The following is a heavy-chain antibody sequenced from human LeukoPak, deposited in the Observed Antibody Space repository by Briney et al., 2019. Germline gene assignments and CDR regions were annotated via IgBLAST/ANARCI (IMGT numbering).Heavy chain of an antibody. D-gene: IGHD3-9*01. CDR2: MNPNSGNT. CDR3: ARGPPRYYDILTGYRRPYYYYMDV. J-gene: IGHJ6*03. V-gene: IGHV1-8*01. Sequence: ASVKVSCKASGYTFTSYDINWVRQATGQGLEWMGWMNPNSGNTGYAQKFQGRVTMTRNTSISTAYMELSSLRSEDTAVYYCARGPPRYYDILTGYRRPYYYYMDVWGKGTTVTVSS. CDR1: GYTFTSYD.